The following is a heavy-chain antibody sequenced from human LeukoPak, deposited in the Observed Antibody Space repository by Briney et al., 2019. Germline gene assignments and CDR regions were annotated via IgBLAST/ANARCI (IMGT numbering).Heavy chain of an antibody. CDR1: GYTFTSYY. J-gene: IGHJ6*02. Sequence: APVKVSFTASGYTFTSYYMHWVRQAPGQGLEWMGIINPSGGSTSYAQKFQGRVTMTRDTSTSTVYMELSSLRAEDTAVYYCARDAIQLLTHCGMDVWGQGTTVTVSS. D-gene: IGHD5-18*01. CDR2: INPSGGST. CDR3: ARDAIQLLTHCGMDV. V-gene: IGHV1-46*01.